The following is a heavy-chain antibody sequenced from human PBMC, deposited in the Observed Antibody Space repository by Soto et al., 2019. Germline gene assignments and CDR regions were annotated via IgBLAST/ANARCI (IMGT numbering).Heavy chain of an antibody. D-gene: IGHD7-27*01. CDR2: IYYSGST. J-gene: IGHJ3*02. Sequence: PSETLSLTCTVSGGSVISGSYYFICIRQPPGKGLEWIGYIYYSGSTNYNPSLKSRVTISVDTSKNQFSLKLSSVTAADTAVYYCARDPLTGDDAFDIWGQGTMVTVSS. CDR1: GGSVISGSYY. V-gene: IGHV4-61*01. CDR3: ARDPLTGDDAFDI.